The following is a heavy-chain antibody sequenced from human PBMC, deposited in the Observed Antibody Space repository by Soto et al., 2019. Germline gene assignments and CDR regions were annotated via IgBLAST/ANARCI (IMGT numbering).Heavy chain of an antibody. CDR2: INHSGST. CDR3: ARVERDYGSGSYYNVGYYYYYGMDV. J-gene: IGHJ6*02. CDR1: GGSFSGYY. D-gene: IGHD3-10*01. Sequence: SETLSLTCAVYGGSFSGYYWSWIRQPPGKGLEWIGEINHSGSTTYNPSLKSRVTISVDTSKNQFSLKLSSVTAADTAVYYCARVERDYGSGSYYNVGYYYYYGMDVWGQGTTVTVSS. V-gene: IGHV4-34*01.